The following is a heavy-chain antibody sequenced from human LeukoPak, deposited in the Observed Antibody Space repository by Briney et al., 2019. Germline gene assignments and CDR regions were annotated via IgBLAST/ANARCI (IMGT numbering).Heavy chain of an antibody. CDR3: ARGDRIAAAGTWSPHAFDY. CDR2: INHSGST. J-gene: IGHJ4*02. V-gene: IGHV4-34*01. Sequence: SETLSLTCAVYGGSFSGYYWSWIRQPLGKGLEWIGEINHSGSTNYNPSLKSRVTISVDTSKNQFSLKLSSVTAADTAVYYCARGDRIAAAGTWSPHAFDYWGQGTLVTVSS. CDR1: GGSFSGYY. D-gene: IGHD6-13*01.